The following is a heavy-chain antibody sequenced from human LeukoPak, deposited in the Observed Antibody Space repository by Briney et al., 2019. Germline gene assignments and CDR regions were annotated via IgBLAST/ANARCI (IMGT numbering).Heavy chain of an antibody. CDR3: ADHCSGGSCPGV. Sequence: ASVKVSCKASGYTFTGYYMHWVRQAPGQGLEWMGWTNPNSGGTNYAQKFQGRVTMTRDTSISTAYMELSRLRSDDTAVYYCADHCSGGSCPGVWGQGTLVTVSS. CDR2: TNPNSGGT. CDR1: GYTFTGYY. D-gene: IGHD2-15*01. V-gene: IGHV1-2*02. J-gene: IGHJ4*02.